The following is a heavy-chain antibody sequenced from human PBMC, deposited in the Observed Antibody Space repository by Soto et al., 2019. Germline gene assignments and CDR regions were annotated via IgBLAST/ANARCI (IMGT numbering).Heavy chain of an antibody. D-gene: IGHD3-22*01. V-gene: IGHV4-39*01. CDR2: IYYSGSI. Sequence: LSLTCTVSGGSITSSRYYWGWIRQPPGKGLAWIGSIYYSGSIYYHPSLKSRVTMSVDTPKNQFSLKLSTVTAADTAVYYCPRPGAYSHESSGYEFDYWGQGTLVTVSA. CDR3: PRPGAYSHESSGYEFDY. J-gene: IGHJ4*02. CDR1: GGSITSSRYY.